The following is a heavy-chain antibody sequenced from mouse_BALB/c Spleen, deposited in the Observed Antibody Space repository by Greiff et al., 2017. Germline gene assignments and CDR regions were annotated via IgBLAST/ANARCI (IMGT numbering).Heavy chain of an antibody. CDR1: GYSFTSYY. CDR3: ARWDDGYSWYFDV. CDR2: IFPGSGNT. J-gene: IGHJ1*01. D-gene: IGHD2-3*01. Sequence: VQLQHSGPELVKPGASVKISCKASGYSFTSYYIHWVKQRPGQGLEWIGWIFPGSGNTKYNEKFKGKATLTADTSSSTAYMQLSSLTSEDSAVYFCARWDDGYSWYFDVWGAGTTVTVSS. V-gene: IGHV1-66*01.